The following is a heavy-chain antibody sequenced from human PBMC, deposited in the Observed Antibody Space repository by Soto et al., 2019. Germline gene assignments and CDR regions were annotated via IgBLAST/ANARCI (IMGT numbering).Heavy chain of an antibody. D-gene: IGHD6-6*01. CDR2: IYYGGST. Sequence: SETLSLTCTVSGGSIGTYYWSWIRQPPGKGLEWVGYIYYGGSTSYNPSLKSRVTISLETSKSQFSLRLSSVTAADTAVYYCARERPDGARLDPWGQGTLVTVSS. V-gene: IGHV4-59*12. CDR1: GGSIGTYY. J-gene: IGHJ5*02. CDR3: ARERPDGARLDP.